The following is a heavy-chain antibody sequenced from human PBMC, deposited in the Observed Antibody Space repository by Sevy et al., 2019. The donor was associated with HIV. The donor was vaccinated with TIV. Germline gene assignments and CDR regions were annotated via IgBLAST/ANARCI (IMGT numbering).Heavy chain of an antibody. Sequence: GGSLRLSCAVSGFTFSSHWMFWVRQAPGKGLVWVSHINSHGTITNYADSVKGRFAISRDNTKNTIYLQMNSLRAEDTAVYYCARGQLLQFFGWPSYGLDVWGQGTNVTGSS. V-gene: IGHV3-74*01. J-gene: IGHJ6*02. CDR3: ARGQLLQFFGWPSYGLDV. CDR2: INSHGTIT. CDR1: GFTFSSHW. D-gene: IGHD1-26*01.